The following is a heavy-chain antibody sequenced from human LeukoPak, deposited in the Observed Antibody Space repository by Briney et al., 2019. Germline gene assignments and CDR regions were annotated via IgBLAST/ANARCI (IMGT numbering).Heavy chain of an antibody. J-gene: IGHJ6*03. CDR3: ARDQGLEAAAGIYVYYYYYMDV. V-gene: IGHV1-2*02. Sequence: ASVKVSCKASGYTFTGYYMHWVRQAPGQGLEWMGWINPNSGGTNYAQKFQGRVTITADESTSTAYMELSSLRSEDTAVYYCARDQGLEAAAGIYVYYYYYMDVWGKGTTVTISS. D-gene: IGHD6-13*01. CDR2: INPNSGGT. CDR1: GYTFTGYY.